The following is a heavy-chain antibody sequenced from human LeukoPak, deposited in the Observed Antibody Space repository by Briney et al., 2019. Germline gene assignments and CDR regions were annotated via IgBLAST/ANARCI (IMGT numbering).Heavy chain of an antibody. J-gene: IGHJ6*03. V-gene: IGHV4-4*07. CDR2: IYTSGST. Sequence: SETLSLTCTVSGGSISSYYWSWIRQPPGKGLEWIGRIYTSGSTNYNPSLKSRVTMSVDTSKNQFSLKLTSVTAADTAVYYCARLSGSGSYFETNYYYYYYMDVWGKGTTVTISS. D-gene: IGHD3-10*01. CDR3: ARLSGSGSYFETNYYYYYYMDV. CDR1: GGSISSYY.